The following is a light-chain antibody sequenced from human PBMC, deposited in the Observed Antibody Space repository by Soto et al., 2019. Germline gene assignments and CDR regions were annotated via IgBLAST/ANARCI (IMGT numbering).Light chain of an antibody. Sequence: EIVMTQSPATLSVSPGERASLSCRASQSVGSKLAWYQHKPGQAPRLLIYDASTSATGFPARFSGSGSGTEFTLAISSLQREDCAVYCCQQYNNWPPFTFGPGARVDSK. CDR3: QQYNNWPPFT. V-gene: IGKV3-15*01. CDR2: DAS. J-gene: IGKJ3*01. CDR1: QSVGSK.